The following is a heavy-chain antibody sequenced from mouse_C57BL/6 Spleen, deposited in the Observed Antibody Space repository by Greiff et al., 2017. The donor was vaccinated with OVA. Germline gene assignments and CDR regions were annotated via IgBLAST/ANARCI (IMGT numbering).Heavy chain of an antibody. CDR1: GYSFTSYY. CDR3: ARNHYSNYGGFAY. J-gene: IGHJ3*01. D-gene: IGHD2-5*01. CDR2: IYPGSGNT. Sequence: VQLQQSGPELVKPGASVKISCKASGYSFTSYYIHWVKQRPGQGLEWIGWIYPGSGNTKYNEKFKGKATLTADTSSSTAYMQLSSLTSEDSAVYYCARNHYSNYGGFAYWGQGTLVTVSA. V-gene: IGHV1-66*01.